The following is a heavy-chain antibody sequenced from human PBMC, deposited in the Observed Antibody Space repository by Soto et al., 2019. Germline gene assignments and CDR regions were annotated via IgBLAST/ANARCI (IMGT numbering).Heavy chain of an antibody. CDR2: IYYSGST. CDR1: GGSISSGGYY. CDR3: ARGLYCSSTSCYGYYYYYYMDV. V-gene: IGHV4-31*03. Sequence: SETLSLTCTVSGGSISSGGYYWSWIRQHPGKGLEWIGYIYYSGSTYYNPSLKSRVTISVDTSKNQFSLKLSSVTAADTAVYYCARGLYCSSTSCYGYYYYYYMDVWGKGTTVTVS. D-gene: IGHD2-2*01. J-gene: IGHJ6*03.